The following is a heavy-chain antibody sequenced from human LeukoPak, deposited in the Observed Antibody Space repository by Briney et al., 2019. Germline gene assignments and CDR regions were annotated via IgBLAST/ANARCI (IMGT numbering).Heavy chain of an antibody. CDR2: ISSSSSYI. D-gene: IGHD4-17*01. Sequence: RPGGSLRLSCAASGFTFSSYSMSWVRQAPGKGLEWVSSISSSSSYIYYADSVKGRFTISRDNAKNSLYLQMNSLRAEDTAVYYCASLVSHDYGDYGIDFDYWGQGTLVTVSS. CDR3: ASLVSHDYGDYGIDFDY. CDR1: GFTFSSYS. V-gene: IGHV3-21*01. J-gene: IGHJ4*02.